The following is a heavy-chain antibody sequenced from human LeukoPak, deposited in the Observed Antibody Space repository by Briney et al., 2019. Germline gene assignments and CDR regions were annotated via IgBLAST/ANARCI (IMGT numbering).Heavy chain of an antibody. Sequence: PSQTLSLTCSVSGGSISSYYWSWIRQPAGKGLEWIGRIYTSGSTNYNPSLKSRITMSVDTSKNQFSLKLSPVTAADTAVYYCARDLKTYLGYCSTTTCYKYYYMDVWGKGTTVTVSS. V-gene: IGHV4-4*07. CDR2: IYTSGST. J-gene: IGHJ6*03. CDR3: ARDLKTYLGYCSTTTCYKYYYMDV. CDR1: GGSISSYY. D-gene: IGHD2-2*02.